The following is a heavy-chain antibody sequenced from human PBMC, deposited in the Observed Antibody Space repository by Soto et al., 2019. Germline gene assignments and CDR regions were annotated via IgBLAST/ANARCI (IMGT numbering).Heavy chain of an antibody. V-gene: IGHV4-59*08. CDR2: IYYSGST. CDR3: ARKTAAGSPHDY. J-gene: IGHJ4*02. D-gene: IGHD6-13*01. CDR1: GGSISSYY. Sequence: PSETLSLTCTVSGGSISSYYWSWIRQPPGKGLEWIGYIYYSGSTNYNPSLKSRVTISVDTSKNQFSLKLSSVTAADTAVYYCARKTAAGSPHDYWGQGTLVTVSS.